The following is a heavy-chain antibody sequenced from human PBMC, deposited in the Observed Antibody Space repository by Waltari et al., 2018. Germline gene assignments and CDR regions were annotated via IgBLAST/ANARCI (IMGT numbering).Heavy chain of an antibody. CDR2: LDPEDGET. V-gene: IGHV1-24*01. CDR3: ATTRNNWNYGEWFDP. Sequence: QVQLVQSGAEVKKPGASVKVSCKVSGYTLTELSMPWVRQAPGKGLEWMGGLDPEDGETIYAQKSQGRVTMTEDTFTDTAYMELSSLRSEDTAVYYCATTRNNWNYGEWFDPWGQGTLVTVSS. J-gene: IGHJ5*02. D-gene: IGHD1-7*01. CDR1: GYTLTELS.